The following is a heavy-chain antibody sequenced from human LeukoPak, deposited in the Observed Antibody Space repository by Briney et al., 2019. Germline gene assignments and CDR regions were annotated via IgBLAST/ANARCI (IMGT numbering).Heavy chain of an antibody. J-gene: IGHJ4*02. Sequence: GGSLRLSCAASGFTFSSYAMSWVRQAPGKGLEWVSSSGDNTRYADSVKGRFTISRDNSKNTLDLQMNGLGAEDTAVYYCAKDIHYFQSDYWGQGTLVTVSS. CDR3: AKDIHYFQSDY. D-gene: IGHD3-10*01. CDR2: SGDNT. CDR1: GFTFSSYA. V-gene: IGHV3-23*01.